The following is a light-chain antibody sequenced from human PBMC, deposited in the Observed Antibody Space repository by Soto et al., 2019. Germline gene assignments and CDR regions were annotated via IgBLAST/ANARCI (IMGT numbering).Light chain of an antibody. J-gene: IGLJ3*02. V-gene: IGLV1-40*01. CDR3: QSYDSSLSGSWV. Sequence: QSVLTQPPSVSGAPGQRVTISCTGSSSNIGAGYDVYWYQQLPGTAPKLLIYGNSNRPSGVPDRFSGSKSGTSASLAITGLQAEDEADYYRQSYDSSLSGSWVFGGGTKLTVL. CDR2: GNS. CDR1: SSNIGAGYD.